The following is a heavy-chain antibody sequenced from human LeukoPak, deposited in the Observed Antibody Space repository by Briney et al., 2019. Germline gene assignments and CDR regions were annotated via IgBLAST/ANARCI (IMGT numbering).Heavy chain of an antibody. CDR1: GYTFTSYD. V-gene: IGHV1-8*01. CDR3: ARMWWESRGWYQPISYYFDY. J-gene: IGHJ4*02. CDR2: MNPNSGNT. D-gene: IGHD6-19*01. Sequence: ASVKVSCKASGYTFTSYDINWVRQATGQGLEWMGWMNPNSGNTGYAQKFQGRVTMTTDTSTSTAYMELRSLRSDDTAVYYCARMWWESRGWYQPISYYFDYWGQGTLVTVSS.